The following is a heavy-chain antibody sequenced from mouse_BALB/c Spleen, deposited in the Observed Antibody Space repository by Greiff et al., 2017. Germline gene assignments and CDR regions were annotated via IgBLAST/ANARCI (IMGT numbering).Heavy chain of an antibody. Sequence: DVKLVESGGGLVQPGGSRKLSCAASGFTFSSFGMHWVRQAPEKGLEWVAYISSGSSTIYYADTVKGRFTISRDNPKNTLFLQMTSLRSEDTAMYYCASRMGYYDAMDYWGQGTSVTVSS. J-gene: IGHJ4*01. D-gene: IGHD2-2*01. CDR2: ISSGSSTI. CDR1: GFTFSSFG. V-gene: IGHV5-17*02. CDR3: ASRMGYYDAMDY.